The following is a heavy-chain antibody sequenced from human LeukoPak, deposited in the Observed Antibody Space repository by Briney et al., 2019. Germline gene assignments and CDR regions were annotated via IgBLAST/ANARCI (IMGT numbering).Heavy chain of an antibody. V-gene: IGHV3-53*01. Sequence: GGSLRLSCAASGFTVSSNYMSWVRQAPGKGLEWVSVIYSGGSTYYADSVKGRFAISRDNSKNTLYLQMNSLRAEDTAVYYCAGVRVTTTLIDYWGQGTLVTVSS. CDR1: GFTVSSNY. J-gene: IGHJ4*02. D-gene: IGHD4-17*01. CDR2: IYSGGST. CDR3: AGVRVTTTLIDY.